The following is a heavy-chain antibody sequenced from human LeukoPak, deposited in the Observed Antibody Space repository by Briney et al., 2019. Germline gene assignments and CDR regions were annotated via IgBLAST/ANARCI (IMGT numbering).Heavy chain of an antibody. D-gene: IGHD1-26*01. J-gene: IGHJ4*02. CDR2: INHSGST. V-gene: IGHV4-34*01. CDR3: ARGVGPFDY. CDR1: GESFSGYY. Sequence: SETLSLTCAVYGESFSGYYWSWIRQPPGKGLEWIGEINHSGSTNYNPSLKSRVTISVDTSKNQFSLKLSSVTAADTAVYYCARGVGPFDYWGQGTLVTVSS.